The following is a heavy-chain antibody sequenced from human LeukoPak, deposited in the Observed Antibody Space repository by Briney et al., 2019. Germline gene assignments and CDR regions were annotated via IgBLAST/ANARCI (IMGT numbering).Heavy chain of an antibody. CDR1: GFTFSDYY. CDR2: ISSSGSTI. D-gene: IGHD1-26*01. Sequence: GGSLRLSCAASGFTFSDYYMSWIRQAPGKGLEWVSYISSSGSTIYYADSVKGRFTISRDNAKNSLYLQMNSLRAEDTAVYYCARTSRLGATLVYFDYWGQGTLVTVSS. J-gene: IGHJ4*02. CDR3: ARTSRLGATLVYFDY. V-gene: IGHV3-11*01.